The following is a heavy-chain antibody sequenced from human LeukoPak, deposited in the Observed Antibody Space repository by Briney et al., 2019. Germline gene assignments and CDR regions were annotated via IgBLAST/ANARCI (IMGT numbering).Heavy chain of an antibody. CDR2: ISYDGSNK. J-gene: IGHJ3*02. Sequence: GGSLRLSCAASGFTFSSYAMHWVRQAPGKGLEWVAVISYDGSNKYYADSVKGRFTISRDNAKNSLYLQMNSLRAEDTAVYYCATEPGVIWGQGTMVTVSS. V-gene: IGHV3-30*04. CDR1: GFTFSSYA. CDR3: ATEPGVI.